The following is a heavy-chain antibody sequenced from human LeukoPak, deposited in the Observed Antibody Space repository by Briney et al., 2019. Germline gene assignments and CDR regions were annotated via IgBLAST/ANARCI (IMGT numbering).Heavy chain of an antibody. CDR3: AKSNGYGLIDI. J-gene: IGHJ3*02. CDR2: IFYSGST. CDR1: GFTFDDYA. V-gene: IGHV4-59*12. Sequence: GSLRLSCAASGFTFDDYAMHWVRQPPGKALEWIGNIFYSGSTYYSPSLKSRVTISLDTSRNQFSLKLNSVTAADTAVYYCAKSNGYGLIDIWGQGTMVTVSS. D-gene: IGHD3-22*01.